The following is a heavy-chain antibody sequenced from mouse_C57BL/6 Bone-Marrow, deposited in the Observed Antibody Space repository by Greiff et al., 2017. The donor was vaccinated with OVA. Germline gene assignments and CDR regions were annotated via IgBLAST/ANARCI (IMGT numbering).Heavy chain of an antibody. CDR3: AREITTVVAYYFDY. Sequence: QVQLKESGAELVRPGTSVKMSCKASGYTFTNYWIGWAKQRPGHGLEWIGDIYPGGGYTNYNEKFKGKATLTADKSSSTAYMQFSSLTSEDSAIYYCAREITTVVAYYFDYWGQGATLTVSS. J-gene: IGHJ2*01. CDR1: GYTFTNYW. CDR2: IYPGGGYT. D-gene: IGHD1-1*01. V-gene: IGHV1-63*01.